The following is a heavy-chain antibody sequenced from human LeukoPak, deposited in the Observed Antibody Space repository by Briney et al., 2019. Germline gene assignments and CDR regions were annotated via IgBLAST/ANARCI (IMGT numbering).Heavy chain of an antibody. CDR2: ISGSGGST. D-gene: IGHD3-9*01. CDR3: ANLVTISGGY. Sequence: SGGSLRLSCAASGFTFSSYSMNWVRQAPGKGLEWVSTISGSGGSTYYADSVKGRFTISRDNSKNTLYMQMNSLRAEDTAVYYCANLVTISGGYWGQGTLVTVSS. CDR1: GFTFSSYS. J-gene: IGHJ4*02. V-gene: IGHV3-23*01.